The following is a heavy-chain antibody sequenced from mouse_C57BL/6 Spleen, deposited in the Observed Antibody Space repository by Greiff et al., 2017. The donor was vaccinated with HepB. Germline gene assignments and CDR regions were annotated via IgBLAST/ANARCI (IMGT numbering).Heavy chain of an antibody. CDR3: ARIRLQAMDY. CDR2: ILPGSGST. J-gene: IGHJ4*01. D-gene: IGHD3-2*02. V-gene: IGHV1-9*01. Sequence: QVQLQQSGAELMKPGASVKLSCKATGYTFTGYWIEWVKQRPGHGLEWIGEILPGSGSTTYNEKFKGKGTFTADTSSNTAYMQLSSLTTEDSAIYYCARIRLQAMDYWGQGTSVTASS. CDR1: GYTFTGYW.